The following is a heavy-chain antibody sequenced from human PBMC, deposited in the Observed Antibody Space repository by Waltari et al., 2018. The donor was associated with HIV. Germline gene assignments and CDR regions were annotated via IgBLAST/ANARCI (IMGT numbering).Heavy chain of an antibody. CDR1: GFGFVFPS. CDR3: VKGAVWGGPEGDGC. V-gene: IGHV3-23*01. D-gene: IGHD3-3*01. CDR2: IRPTAET. J-gene: IGHJ4*02. Sequence: EVHLLESGGALAQPGGSLKLSCAASGFGFVFPSMTWVRQAPGKGLEWVSSIRPTAETFYSDSVKGRFTIYRDNSANTVHLQMTGLRVEDTAMYYCVKGAVWGGPEGDGCWGQGTLVTVSS.